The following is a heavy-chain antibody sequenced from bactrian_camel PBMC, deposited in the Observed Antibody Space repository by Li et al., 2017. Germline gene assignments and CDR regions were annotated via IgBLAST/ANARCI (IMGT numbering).Heavy chain of an antibody. V-gene: IGHV3-2*01. CDR1: GFTFSRYY. Sequence: HVQLVESGGGLVQPGGSLRLSCAAFGFTFSRYYMSWVRQASGKGLEWVSSIYSDGSNTYYADSVKGRFTISRDNAKHTLYLQMNNLKAEDSAVYFCAAGQAGSYCYDGWSQRANWGQGTQVT. CDR2: IYSDGSNT. D-gene: IGHD2*01. CDR3: AAGQAGSYCYDGWSQRAN. J-gene: IGHJ4*01.